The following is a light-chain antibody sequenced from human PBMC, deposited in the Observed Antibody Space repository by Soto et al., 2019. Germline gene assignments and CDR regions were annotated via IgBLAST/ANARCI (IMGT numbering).Light chain of an antibody. Sequence: QSVLTQSPSASASLGASVKFTCTLSSGHSSYAIAWHQQQPEKGPRYLMKLNSDGSQSKGDGTPDRFSGCSSGAERDLSNSSLQSEDEADYCCQTWGSGIRVVFCGGTKVTVL. CDR2: LNSDGSQ. CDR1: SGHSSYA. J-gene: IGLJ2*01. V-gene: IGLV4-69*01. CDR3: QTWGSGIRVV.